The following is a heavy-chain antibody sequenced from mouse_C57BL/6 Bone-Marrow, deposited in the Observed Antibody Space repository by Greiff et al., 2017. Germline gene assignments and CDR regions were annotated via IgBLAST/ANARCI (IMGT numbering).Heavy chain of an antibody. D-gene: IGHD2-14*01. J-gene: IGHJ2*01. CDR1: GYTFTDYY. CDR2: INPYNGGT. CDR3: AREDRGY. V-gene: IGHV1-19*01. Sequence: EVQLVESGPVLVKPGASVKMSCKASGYTFTDYYMNWVKQSHGKSLEWIGVINPYNGGTSYNQKFKGKATLTVDKSSSTAYMELNSLTSEDSAVYYCAREDRGYWGQGTTLTVSS.